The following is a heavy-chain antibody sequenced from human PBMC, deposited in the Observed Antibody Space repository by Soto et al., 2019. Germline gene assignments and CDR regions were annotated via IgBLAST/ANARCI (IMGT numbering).Heavy chain of an antibody. V-gene: IGHV1-69*01. CDR2: IIPSFGTP. CDR3: ARGSSSTVGPTGWFDP. D-gene: IGHD1-26*01. J-gene: IGHJ5*02. Sequence: QVQLVQSRDEVKKPGSSVKVSCKASGGSFSSYAFSWVRQAPGQGLEWMGGIIPSFGTPNYAQRFQGRVTISADESTTTVYMDLRRLRSEDTAVYYCARGSSSTVGPTGWFDPWGQGTLVTVSS. CDR1: GGSFSSYA.